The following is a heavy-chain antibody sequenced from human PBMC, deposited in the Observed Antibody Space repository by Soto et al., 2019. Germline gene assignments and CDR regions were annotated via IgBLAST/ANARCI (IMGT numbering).Heavy chain of an antibody. J-gene: IGHJ6*03. Sequence: GGSLRLSCAASGFTFSSYAMSWVRQAPGKGLEWVSAISGSGGSTYYADSVKGRFTISRDNSKNTLYLQMNSLRAEDTAVYYCAKYSPYSSSSRVPYYYYYMDVWGKGTTVTVSS. CDR2: ISGSGGST. V-gene: IGHV3-23*01. CDR1: GFTFSSYA. D-gene: IGHD6-6*01. CDR3: AKYSPYSSSSRVPYYYYYMDV.